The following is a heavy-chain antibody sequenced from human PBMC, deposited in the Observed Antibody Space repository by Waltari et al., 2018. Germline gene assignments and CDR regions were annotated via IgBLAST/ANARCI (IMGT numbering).Heavy chain of an antibody. CDR2: INHSGST. D-gene: IGHD3-3*01. CDR3: ARGGRNYDFWSGYYFLPGLDY. J-gene: IGHJ4*02. V-gene: IGHV4-34*01. CDR1: GGSFSGYY. Sequence: QVQLQQWGAGLLKPSETLSLTCAVYGGSFSGYYWSWIHQPPGKGLEWIGEINHSGSTNYNPPLRSRVTISVDTSKNQFSLKLSSVTAADTAVYYCARGGRNYDFWSGYYFLPGLDYWGQGTLVTVSS.